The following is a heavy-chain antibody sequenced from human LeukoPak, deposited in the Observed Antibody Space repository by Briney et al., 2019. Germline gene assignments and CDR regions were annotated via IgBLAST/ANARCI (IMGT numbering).Heavy chain of an antibody. CDR1: GGSISSGGYF. J-gene: IGHJ4*02. Sequence: SQTLSLTCAVSGGSISSGGYFWSWIRQPPGKGLEWIGYIYHSGSTYYNPSLKSRVTISVDRSKNQFSLKLSSVTAADTAVYYCARVGPESSTVTTIYFDYWGQGTLVTVSS. CDR3: ARVGPESSTVTTIYFDY. V-gene: IGHV4-30-2*01. CDR2: IYHSGST. D-gene: IGHD4-17*01.